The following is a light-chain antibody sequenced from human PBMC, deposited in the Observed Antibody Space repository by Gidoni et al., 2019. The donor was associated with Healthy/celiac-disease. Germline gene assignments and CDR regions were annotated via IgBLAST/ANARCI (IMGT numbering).Light chain of an antibody. CDR1: QSISSW. CDR3: QQYNSYSQT. Sequence: DIPMTQSPSTLSASVGDRVTITCRASQSISSWLAWYQQKPGKAPKLLIYDASSLESGVPSRFSGSGFGTEFTLTISSLQPDDFATYYCQQYNSYSQTFGQGTKVEIK. CDR2: DAS. J-gene: IGKJ1*01. V-gene: IGKV1-5*01.